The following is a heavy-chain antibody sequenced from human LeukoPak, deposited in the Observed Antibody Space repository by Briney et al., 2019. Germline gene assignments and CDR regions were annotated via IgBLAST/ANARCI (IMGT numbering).Heavy chain of an antibody. D-gene: IGHD3-22*01. CDR1: GFSFNSYT. CDR3: ASDPDVYYYDSSGSNT. V-gene: IGHV3-64*04. CDR2: ISINAGPT. Sequence: GGSLRLSCSASGFSFNSYTMHWVRQAPGMGLQYVSSISINAGPTYYADSVKGRFTISRDNAKNTLYLQMNSLRAEDTAVYYCASDPDVYYYDSSGSNTWGQGTLVTVSS. J-gene: IGHJ4*02.